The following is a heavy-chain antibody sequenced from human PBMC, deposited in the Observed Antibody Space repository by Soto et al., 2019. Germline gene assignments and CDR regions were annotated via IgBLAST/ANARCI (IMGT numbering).Heavy chain of an antibody. CDR1: GFTFSSYA. CDR3: AKIYYGSGSNNWFDP. CDR2: ISGSGGST. Sequence: GGSLRLSCAASGFTFSSYAMSWVRQAPGKGLEWVSAISGSGGSTYYADSVKGRFTISRDNSKNTLYLQMNSLRAEDTAVYYCAKIYYGSGSNNWFDPWGQGTLVTVSS. J-gene: IGHJ5*02. D-gene: IGHD3-10*01. V-gene: IGHV3-23*01.